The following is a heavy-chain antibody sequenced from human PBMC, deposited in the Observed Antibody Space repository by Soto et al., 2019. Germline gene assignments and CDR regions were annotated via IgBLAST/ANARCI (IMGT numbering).Heavy chain of an antibody. J-gene: IGHJ6*02. Sequence: GGSLRLSCAASGFTFSSYGMHWVRQAPGKGLEWVAVIWYDRSNKYYADSVKGRFTISRDNSKNTLYLQMNSLRAEDTAVYYCARDPSYDFWSGYPRYGMDVWGQGTTVTVSS. CDR2: IWYDRSNK. CDR1: GFTFSSYG. V-gene: IGHV3-33*01. D-gene: IGHD3-3*01. CDR3: ARDPSYDFWSGYPRYGMDV.